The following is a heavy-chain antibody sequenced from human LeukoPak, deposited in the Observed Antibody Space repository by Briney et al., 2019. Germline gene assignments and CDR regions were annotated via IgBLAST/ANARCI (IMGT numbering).Heavy chain of an antibody. D-gene: IGHD4-23*01. CDR2: IFYGGST. Sequence: SETLSLTCTVSGGSISNYYWSWIRQPPGKGLEWIGYIFYGGSTNYNPSLKSRVTISVDKSKNQFSLKLSSVTAADTAVYYCARGGGPFDYWGQGTLVTVSS. CDR1: GGSISNYY. V-gene: IGHV4-59*12. J-gene: IGHJ4*02. CDR3: ARGGGPFDY.